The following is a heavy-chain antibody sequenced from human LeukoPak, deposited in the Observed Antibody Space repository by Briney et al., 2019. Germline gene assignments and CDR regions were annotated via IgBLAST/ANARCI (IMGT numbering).Heavy chain of an antibody. Sequence: GGSLRLSCAASGFTFSSYAMTWVRQAPEKGLEWVSAISGSGGSTYYADSAKGRFTISRDNSKNTLYLQMNSLRAEDTAVYYCTKTAPAAIYWFDPWGQGTLVTVSS. CDR3: TKTAPAAIYWFDP. D-gene: IGHD2-2*02. CDR1: GFTFSSYA. V-gene: IGHV3-23*01. CDR2: ISGSGGST. J-gene: IGHJ5*02.